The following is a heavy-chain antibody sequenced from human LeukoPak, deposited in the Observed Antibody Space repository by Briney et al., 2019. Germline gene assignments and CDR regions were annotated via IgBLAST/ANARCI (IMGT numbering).Heavy chain of an antibody. CDR1: EFTLSSYC. J-gene: IGHJ4*02. CDR3: ARAGARQILEY. Sequence: GGSLTLSCAASEFTLSSYCMRWVGQAPGGAREGVDNIKQDGGEKYYLDSVKGRFTVSRDNAKNSLYLQMNSLRAEYTAVYYCARAGARQILEYWGQGTLVTVSS. D-gene: IGHD4-17*01. V-gene: IGHV3-7*01. CDR2: IKQDGGEK.